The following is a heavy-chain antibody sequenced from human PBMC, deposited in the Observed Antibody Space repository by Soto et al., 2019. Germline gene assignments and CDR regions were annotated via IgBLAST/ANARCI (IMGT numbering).Heavy chain of an antibody. D-gene: IGHD6-13*01. J-gene: IGHJ4*02. CDR3: AKEIRAYSSSWSFDY. CDR2: ISYDGSIQ. V-gene: IGHV3-30*18. Sequence: QVQLVESGGGVVQPGRSLRLSCAASGFTFSSYGMHWVRQAPGEGLEWVVVISYDGSIQYYTDSAKGRFTISRDNSKSTLYLQMNSLRAEVTAVYYCAKEIRAYSSSWSFDYWGQGTLVTVSS. CDR1: GFTFSSYG.